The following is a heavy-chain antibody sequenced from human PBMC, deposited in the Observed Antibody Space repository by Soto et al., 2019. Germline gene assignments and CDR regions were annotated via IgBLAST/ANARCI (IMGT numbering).Heavy chain of an antibody. CDR1: GFTFSTYA. V-gene: IGHV3-23*01. CDR3: AKDLPRWTSGSVFDY. CDR2: VSASGLNT. D-gene: IGHD1-1*01. Sequence: EVQLLESGGKLVQPGGSLTLSCAASGFTFSTYAMAWVRQAPGKGLEWVSGVSASGLNTDYADPVKGRFYISRDNSKNTVSLPMNTLRAEDTAVYDCAKDLPRWTSGSVFDYWGQGTPVTVSS. J-gene: IGHJ4*02.